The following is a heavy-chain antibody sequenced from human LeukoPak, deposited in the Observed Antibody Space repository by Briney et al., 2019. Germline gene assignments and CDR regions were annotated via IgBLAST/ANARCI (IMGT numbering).Heavy chain of an antibody. D-gene: IGHD1-1*01. V-gene: IGHV3-21*01. CDR3: TGETNEAFDI. J-gene: IGHJ3*02. CDR2: IGSSSSSI. Sequence: GGSLRLSCAASGFTFSSHSMNWVRQAPGKGLEWVSSIGSSSSSIYYAHSVKGRFTISRDNAKNSVYLQMNSLRAEDTAVYYCTGETNEAFDIWGQGTMVTVSS. CDR1: GFTFSSHS.